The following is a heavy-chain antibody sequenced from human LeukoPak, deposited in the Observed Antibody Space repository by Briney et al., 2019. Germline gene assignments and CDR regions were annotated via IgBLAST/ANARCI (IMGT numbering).Heavy chain of an antibody. CDR1: GGSISSGDYY. Sequence: PSETLSLTCTVSGGSISSGDYYWSWIRQPPGKGLEWIGYIYYSGSTYYNPSLKSRVTISVDTSKNQFSLKLSSVTAADTAVYYCARGLPVVVPAAPRLNSYWYFDLWGRGTLVTVSS. V-gene: IGHV4-30-4*01. J-gene: IGHJ2*01. D-gene: IGHD2-2*01. CDR3: ARGLPVVVPAAPRLNSYWYFDL. CDR2: IYYSGST.